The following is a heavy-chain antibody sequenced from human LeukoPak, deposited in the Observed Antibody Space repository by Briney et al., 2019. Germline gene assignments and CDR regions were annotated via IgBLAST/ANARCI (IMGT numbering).Heavy chain of an antibody. CDR2: IYPGDSDT. J-gene: IGHJ4*02. V-gene: IGHV5-51*01. CDR3: ARQGYCTNGVCHPLFDY. Sequence: GESLKISCKGSGYSFASYWIGWVRQMPGKGLGWMGIIYPGDSDTRYSPSFQGQVTISADKSISTAYLQWSSLKASDTAMYYCARQGYCTNGVCHPLFDYWGQGTLVTVSS. CDR1: GYSFASYW. D-gene: IGHD2-8*01.